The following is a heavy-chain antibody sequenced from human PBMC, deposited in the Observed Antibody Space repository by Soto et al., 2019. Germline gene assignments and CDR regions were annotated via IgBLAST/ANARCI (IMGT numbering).Heavy chain of an antibody. J-gene: IGHJ6*02. CDR3: ARDPNPGGYYYYYYGMDV. Sequence: KPSETLSLTCTVSGGSVSSGSYYWSWIRQPPGKGLEWIGYIYYSGSTNYNPSLKSRVTISIDTSKNQFSLKLSSVTAADTAVYYCARDPNPGGYYYYYYGMDVWGQGTTVTVSS. CDR2: IYYSGST. D-gene: IGHD3-10*01. V-gene: IGHV4-61*01. CDR1: GGSVSSGSYY.